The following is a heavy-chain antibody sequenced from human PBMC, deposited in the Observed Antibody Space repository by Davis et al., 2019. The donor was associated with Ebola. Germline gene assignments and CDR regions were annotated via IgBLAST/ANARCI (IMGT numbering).Heavy chain of an antibody. CDR3: AREGGSHCGGDCYPGY. D-gene: IGHD2-21*02. J-gene: IGHJ4*02. CDR1: GYTFTSYG. Sequence: ASVKVSCKASGYTFTSYGITWVRQAPGQGLEWMGWISTYSGNTNYAQKLQGRVTVTTDTSTSTAYMELRSLRSDDTAVYYCAREGGSHCGGDCYPGYWGQGTLVTVSS. CDR2: ISTYSGNT. V-gene: IGHV1-18*01.